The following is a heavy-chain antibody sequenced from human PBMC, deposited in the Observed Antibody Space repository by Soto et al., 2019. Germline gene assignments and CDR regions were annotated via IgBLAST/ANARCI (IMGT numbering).Heavy chain of an antibody. CDR3: ARGFIGGDSSGTNWFDP. V-gene: IGHV4-34*01. CDR1: GGSFSGYY. J-gene: IGHJ5*02. CDR2: INHSGST. D-gene: IGHD3-22*01. Sequence: SETLSLTCAVYGGSFSGYYWSWIRQPPGKGLEWIGEINHSGSTNYNPSLKSRVTISVDTSKIQFSLKLSSVTAADTAVYYCARGFIGGDSSGTNWFDPWGQGTLVTVS.